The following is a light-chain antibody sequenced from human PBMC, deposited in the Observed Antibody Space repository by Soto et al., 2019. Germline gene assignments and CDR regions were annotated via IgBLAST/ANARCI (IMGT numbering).Light chain of an antibody. J-gene: IGKJ2*01. CDR2: PAS. Sequence: PGESATLSCRASQNINRKIDWYQQEPGQAPRLLLYPASTMATGIPARFSGSGSGTEFTLTIIILHSEDFAVYYCQQYHDWPPYTFGQGTKVDI. CDR3: QQYHDWPPYT. CDR1: QNINRK. V-gene: IGKV3-15*01.